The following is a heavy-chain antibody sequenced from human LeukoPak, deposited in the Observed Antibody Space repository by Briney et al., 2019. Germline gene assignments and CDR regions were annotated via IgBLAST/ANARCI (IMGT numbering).Heavy chain of an antibody. CDR3: AKAKVYWAIYYFDY. V-gene: IGHV3-7*03. J-gene: IGHJ4*02. Sequence: GGSLRLSCVVSGFTFTTSWMAWVRQAPGKGLEWLANINRDGRQTYYVDSVKGRFTISRDNAENSLYLQMNSLRAEDTAVYYCAKAKVYWAIYYFDYWGQGTLVTVSS. CDR2: INRDGRQT. CDR1: GFTFTTSW. D-gene: IGHD1-26*01.